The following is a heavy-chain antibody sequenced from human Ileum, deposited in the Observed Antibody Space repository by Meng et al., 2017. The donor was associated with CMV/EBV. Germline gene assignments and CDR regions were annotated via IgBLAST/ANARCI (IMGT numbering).Heavy chain of an antibody. CDR1: GGSFSGYY. J-gene: IGHJ4*02. CDR2: INHSGST. V-gene: IGHV4-34*01. CDR3: ARGRRDGYNNPPLDY. D-gene: IGHD5-24*01. Sequence: QVQLTQWDRGLLKPSETLSLTCAVYGGSFSGYYWSWIRQPPGKGLEWIGEINHSGSTNYNPSLKSRVTISVDTSKNQFSLKLSSVTAADTAVYYCARGRRDGYNNPPLDYWGQGTLVTVSS.